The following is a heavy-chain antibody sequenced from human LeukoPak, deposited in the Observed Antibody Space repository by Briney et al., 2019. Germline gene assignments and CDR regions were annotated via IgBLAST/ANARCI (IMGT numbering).Heavy chain of an antibody. CDR1: GFTFSSYA. Sequence: GSLRLSCAASGFTFSSYAMSWVRQAPGKGLEWVSAISGSGGSTYYADSVKGRFTISRDNAKNSLYLQMNSLRAEDTALYYCAKDRRKEQQLASYFDYWGQGTLVTVSS. CDR3: AKDRRKEQQLASYFDY. V-gene: IGHV3-23*01. CDR2: ISGSGGST. D-gene: IGHD6-13*01. J-gene: IGHJ4*02.